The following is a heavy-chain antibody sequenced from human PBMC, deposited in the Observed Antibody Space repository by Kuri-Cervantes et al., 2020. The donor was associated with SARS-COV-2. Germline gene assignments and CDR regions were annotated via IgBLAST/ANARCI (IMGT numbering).Heavy chain of an antibody. CDR3: ARALYDFWSGSPIHYYYYYYMDV. CDR1: GYTFTSYG. Sequence: GASLKISCKASGYTFTSYGISWVRQAPGQGLEWMGWISAYNGNTNYAQKLQGRVTMTTDTSTSTAYMELRSLRSDDTTVYYCARALYDFWSGSPIHYYYYYYMDVWGKGTTVTVSS. CDR2: ISAYNGNT. V-gene: IGHV1-18*01. J-gene: IGHJ6*03. D-gene: IGHD3-3*01.